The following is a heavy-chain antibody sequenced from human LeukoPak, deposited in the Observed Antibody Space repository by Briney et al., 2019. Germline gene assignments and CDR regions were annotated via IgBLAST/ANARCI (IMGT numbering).Heavy chain of an antibody. D-gene: IGHD3-16*02. CDR1: GGSISSYY. Sequence: SETLSITCTISGGSISSYYWSWIRPPPGKGLEWIGYIYYSGSTNYNPSLKSRVTISVDTSKNQFSPKLSSVTAADTAVYYCARGLEKYDYIWGSYRPVYYFDYWGQGTLVTVSS. V-gene: IGHV4-59*12. CDR2: IYYSGST. J-gene: IGHJ4*02. CDR3: ARGLEKYDYIWGSYRPVYYFDY.